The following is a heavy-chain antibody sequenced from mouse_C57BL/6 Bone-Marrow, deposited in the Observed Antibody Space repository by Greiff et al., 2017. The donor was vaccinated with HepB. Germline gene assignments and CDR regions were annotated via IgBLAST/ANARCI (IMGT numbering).Heavy chain of an antibody. Sequence: QVQLQQPGAELVKPGASVKMSCKASGYTFTSYWITWVKQRPGQGLEWIGDIYPGSGSTNYNEKFKSKATLTVDTSSSTAYMPLSSLTSEDSAVYYCARYYYGSSLWYFDVWGTGTTVTVSS. CDR3: ARYYYGSSLWYFDV. V-gene: IGHV1-55*01. J-gene: IGHJ1*03. D-gene: IGHD1-1*01. CDR2: IYPGSGST. CDR1: GYTFTSYW.